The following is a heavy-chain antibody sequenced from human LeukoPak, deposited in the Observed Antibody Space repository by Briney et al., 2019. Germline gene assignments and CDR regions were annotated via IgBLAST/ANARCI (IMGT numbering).Heavy chain of an antibody. CDR2: ISYDGSNK. CDR3: ARDASITIFGVVTHYGMDV. V-gene: IGHV3-30-3*01. CDR1: GFTFSSYA. J-gene: IGHJ6*02. D-gene: IGHD3-3*01. Sequence: GRSLRLSCAASGFTFSSYAMHWVRQAPGKGLEWVAVISYDGSNKYYADSVKGRFTISRDNSKNTLYLQMSSLRAEDTAVYYCARDASITIFGVVTHYGMDVWGQGTTVTVSS.